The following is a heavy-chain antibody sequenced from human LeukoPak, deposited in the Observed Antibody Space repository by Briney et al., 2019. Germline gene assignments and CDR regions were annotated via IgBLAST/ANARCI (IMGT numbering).Heavy chain of an antibody. Sequence: SVKVSCKASGGTFSSYAISWVRQAPGQGLEWMGRIIPIFGTANYAQEFQGRVTITTDESTSTAYMELSSLRSEDTAVYYCATNRDCSGGSCYPYYYYYMDVWGKGTTVTVSS. D-gene: IGHD2-15*01. J-gene: IGHJ6*03. CDR1: GGTFSSYA. CDR2: IIPIFGTA. CDR3: ATNRDCSGGSCYPYYYYYMDV. V-gene: IGHV1-69*05.